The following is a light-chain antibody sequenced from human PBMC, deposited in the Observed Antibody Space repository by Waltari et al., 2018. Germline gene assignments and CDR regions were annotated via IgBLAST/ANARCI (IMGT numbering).Light chain of an antibody. CDR3: QQYYSSPPA. CDR1: QSVLYSSNNKNY. CDR2: WAP. V-gene: IGKV4-1*01. J-gene: IGKJ1*01. Sequence: DIVMTQSPDSLAVSLGERATINCKSSQSVLYSSNNKNYLPWYQQKPGQPPKLLIYWAPTRESGVPDRFSGSGSGTDFTLTISSLQAEDVAAYYCQQYYSSPPAFAQGTKVEIK.